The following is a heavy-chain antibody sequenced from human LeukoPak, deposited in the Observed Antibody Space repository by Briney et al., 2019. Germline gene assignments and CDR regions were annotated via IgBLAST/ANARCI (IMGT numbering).Heavy chain of an antibody. CDR3: AKAWYSSSSFDY. D-gene: IGHD6-6*01. CDR1: GFTFSSYG. Sequence: PGGSLRLSCAASGFTFSSYGMHWVRQAPGKGLEWVAFIRYDGSNKYYADSVKGRFTISRDNSKNTLYLQMNSLRVEDTAVYYCAKAWYSSSSFDYWGQGTLVTVSS. V-gene: IGHV3-30*02. CDR2: IRYDGSNK. J-gene: IGHJ4*02.